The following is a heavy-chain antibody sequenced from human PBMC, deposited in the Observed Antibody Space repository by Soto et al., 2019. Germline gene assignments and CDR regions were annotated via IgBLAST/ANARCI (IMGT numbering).Heavy chain of an antibody. V-gene: IGHV3-72*01. J-gene: IGHJ4*02. D-gene: IGHD3-10*01. Sequence: EVQLVESGGGLVQPGGSLRLSCAASGFTLSDNYMDWVRQAPGKGLEWVGRTRNKANSYTTEYAASVKGRFIVSSDDSMNSLYLQMNSLKTEDTAMYYCVRTSHYGSGTWNFDYWGQGTLVTVSS. CDR3: VRTSHYGSGTWNFDY. CDR1: GFTLSDNY. CDR2: TRNKANSYTT.